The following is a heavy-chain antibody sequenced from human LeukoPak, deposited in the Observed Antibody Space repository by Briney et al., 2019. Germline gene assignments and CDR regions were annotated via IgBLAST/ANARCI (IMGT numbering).Heavy chain of an antibody. CDR1: GFSFNTYG. V-gene: IGHV3-30*02. CDR2: IRYDGSNE. CDR3: AKNIRHAYDY. Sequence: GGSLRLSCAASGFSFNTYGIHWVRQAPGKGLEWVAFIRYDGSNEYYADSVKGRFTVSSDNSKNTLYLQMNSLRAGDTAVYYCAKNIRHAYDYWGQGTLVTVSS. J-gene: IGHJ4*02.